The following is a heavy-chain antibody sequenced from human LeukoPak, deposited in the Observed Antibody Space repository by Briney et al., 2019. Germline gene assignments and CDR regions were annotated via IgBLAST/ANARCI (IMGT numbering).Heavy chain of an antibody. CDR1: GFTVSHNF. CDR2: IYSGGST. V-gene: IGHV3-66*01. J-gene: IGHJ4*02. D-gene: IGHD6-19*01. Sequence: GGSLRPSCAASGFTVSHNFMTWARQAPGKGLEWVSVIYSGGSTYYADSVKGRFTISRDNSKNTLYLQMNSLRAEDTAVYYCARDNPNSSGYCWGQGTLVSVSS. CDR3: ARDNPNSSGYC.